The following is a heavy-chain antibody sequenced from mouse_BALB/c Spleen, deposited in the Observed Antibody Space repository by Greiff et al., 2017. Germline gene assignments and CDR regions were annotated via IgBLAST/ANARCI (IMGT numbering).Heavy chain of an antibody. V-gene: IGHV1-9*01. D-gene: IGHD2-1*01. Sequence: VQLQQSGAELMKPGASVKISCKATGYTFSSYWIEWVKQRPGHGLEWIGEILPGSGSTNYNEKFKGKATFTADTSSNAAYMQLSSLTSEDSAVYYCARAVGNYPYWGQGTTHTVAA. J-gene: IGHJ2*01. CDR1: GYTFSSYW. CDR3: ARAVGNYPY. CDR2: ILPGSGST.